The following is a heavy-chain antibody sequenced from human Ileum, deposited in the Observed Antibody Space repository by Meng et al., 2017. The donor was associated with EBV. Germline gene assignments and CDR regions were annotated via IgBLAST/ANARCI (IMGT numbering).Heavy chain of an antibody. D-gene: IGHD1-14*01. J-gene: IGHJ4*02. Sequence: HLHLQKSGPGLVKPSEPLSLTCTVYGGSISSSSYYWAWIRQPPGEGLEWIGSVVYSGTTYYTSSLKSRVSISVDTSKNQFSLKLSSVTAADTAVYYCARHHHSPTFDYWGQGTLVTVSS. CDR2: VVYSGTT. V-gene: IGHV4-39*01. CDR1: GGSISSSSYY. CDR3: ARHHHSPTFDY.